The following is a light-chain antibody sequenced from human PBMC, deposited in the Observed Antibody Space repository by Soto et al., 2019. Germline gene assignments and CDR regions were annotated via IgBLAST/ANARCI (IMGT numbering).Light chain of an antibody. J-gene: IGKJ5*01. Sequence: IQLTQSPSYIATSVCNTINSTSRASQGISNGLSWYQQKPGRATRLLIYAASTLQSGVPSRFTGSGSGTEFTLTITGLQPEEFATYYCKHSYNMPIAFGEGTRLEIK. V-gene: IGKV1-39*01. CDR3: KHSYNMPIA. CDR2: AAS. CDR1: QGISNG.